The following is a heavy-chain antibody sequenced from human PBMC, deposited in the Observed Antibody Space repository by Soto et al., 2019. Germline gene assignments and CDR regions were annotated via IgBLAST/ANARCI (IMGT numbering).Heavy chain of an antibody. J-gene: IGHJ4*02. V-gene: IGHV3-13*04. CDR2: IGTFGDT. D-gene: IGHD5-12*01. CDR3: ARGCFGRGYLAY. Sequence: GGSLRLSCAASGFTFSAYDMHWVRQGTGKGLEWDSGIGTFGDTYYPDSVKGRFTISRENAKNSLYLQMASLRAGDTAVYYCARGCFGRGYLAYSGQRTLVPSP. CDR1: GFTFSAYD.